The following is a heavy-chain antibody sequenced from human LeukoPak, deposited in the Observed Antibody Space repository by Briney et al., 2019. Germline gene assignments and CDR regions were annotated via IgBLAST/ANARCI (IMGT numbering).Heavy chain of an antibody. CDR2: IIPILSIA. CDR1: GGTFSSYA. J-gene: IGHJ4*02. CDR3: ARASTYYDDSSGYALQY. V-gene: IGHV1-69*04. Sequence: SVKVSCKASGGTFSSYAISWVRQAPGQGLEWMGRIIPILSIANYAQKFQGRVTITADKSTSTAYMELSSLRSEDTAVYYCARASTYYDDSSGYALQYWGQGTLVTVPS. D-gene: IGHD3-22*01.